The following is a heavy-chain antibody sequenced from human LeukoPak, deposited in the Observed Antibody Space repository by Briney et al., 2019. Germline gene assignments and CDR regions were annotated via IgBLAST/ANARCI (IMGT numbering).Heavy chain of an antibody. V-gene: IGHV3-48*01. Sequence: GSLRLSCVASGFTFSSYSMNWVRQAPGKGLEWVSYISSSSTTIYYADSVKGRFTISRENAKNSLYLQMNSLRAEDTAVYYCAELGITMIGGVWGKGTTVTISS. CDR1: GFTFSSYS. D-gene: IGHD3-10*02. J-gene: IGHJ6*04. CDR3: AELGITMIGGV. CDR2: ISSSSTTI.